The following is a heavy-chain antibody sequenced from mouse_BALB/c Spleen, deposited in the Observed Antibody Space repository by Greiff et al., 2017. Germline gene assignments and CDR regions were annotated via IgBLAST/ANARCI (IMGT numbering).Heavy chain of an antibody. V-gene: IGHV5-6-5*01. Sequence: EVKLEESGGGLVKPGGSLKLSCAASGFTFSSYAMSWVRQTPEKRLEWVASISSGGSTYYPDSVKGRFTISRDNARNILYLQMSSLRSEDTAMYYCARNGYYPFAYWGQGTLVTVSA. CDR2: ISSGGST. J-gene: IGHJ3*01. CDR3: ARNGYYPFAY. CDR1: GFTFSSYA. D-gene: IGHD2-3*01.